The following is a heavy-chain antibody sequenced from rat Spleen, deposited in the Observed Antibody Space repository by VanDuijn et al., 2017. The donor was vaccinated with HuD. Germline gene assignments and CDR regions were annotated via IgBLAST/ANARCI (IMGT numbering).Heavy chain of an antibody. CDR2: ISSDGGRN. D-gene: IGHD1-9*01. J-gene: IGHJ2*01. V-gene: IGHV5-29*01. CDR1: GFTFNNYG. CDR3: ARRHYGYTDYFDY. Sequence: EVQLVESGGGLVQPGGSLKLSCAASGFTFNNYGMAWVRQAPTKGLEWVATISSDGGRNFYRDSVKGRFTISRDNAKSSLYLQMDSLRSEDTATYYCARRHYGYTDYFDYWGQGVMVTVSS.